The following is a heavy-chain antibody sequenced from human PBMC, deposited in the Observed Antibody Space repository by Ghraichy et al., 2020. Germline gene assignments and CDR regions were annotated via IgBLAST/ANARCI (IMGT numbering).Heavy chain of an antibody. V-gene: IGHV4-34*01. Sequence: SETLSLTCGVYGGSFSAYYWTWLRQPPGEGLEWIGKISHRGSTNYNPSLKSRVSMLVDRSKNQFSLKLASVTAADTAVYYCARATIRDALDVRGQGTTVTVSS. CDR1: GGSFSAYY. J-gene: IGHJ6*02. CDR3: ARATIRDALDV. CDR2: ISHRGST. D-gene: IGHD5-24*01.